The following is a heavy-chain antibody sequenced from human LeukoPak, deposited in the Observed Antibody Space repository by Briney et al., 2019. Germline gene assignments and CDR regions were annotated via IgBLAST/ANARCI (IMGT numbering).Heavy chain of an antibody. V-gene: IGHV4-34*01. CDR3: ARVPYSSSWYLLVYFDY. J-gene: IGHJ4*02. CDR2: INHSGST. D-gene: IGHD6-13*01. CDR1: GGSFSGYY. Sequence: SETLSLTCAAYGGSFSGYYWSWIRQPPGKGLEWIGEINHSGSTNYNPSLKSRVTISVDTSKNQFSLELSSVTAADTAVYYCARVPYSSSWYLLVYFDYWGQGTLVTVSS.